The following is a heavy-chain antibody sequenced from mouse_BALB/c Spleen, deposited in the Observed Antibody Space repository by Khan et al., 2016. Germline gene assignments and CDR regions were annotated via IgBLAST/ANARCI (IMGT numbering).Heavy chain of an antibody. V-gene: IGHV9-3*02. D-gene: IGHD2-13*01. CDR2: INTNTGEP. Sequence: QIQLVQSGPELKKPGETVKISCKASEYTFTNYGMNWVKQAPGKGLKWMGWINTNTGEPTYAEEFKGRFAFSLEASASTAYLQINNLKNEDSATXFVARTGDYPYYAMDYWGQGTSVTVSS. CDR3: ARTGDYPYYAMDY. CDR1: EYTFTNYG. J-gene: IGHJ4*01.